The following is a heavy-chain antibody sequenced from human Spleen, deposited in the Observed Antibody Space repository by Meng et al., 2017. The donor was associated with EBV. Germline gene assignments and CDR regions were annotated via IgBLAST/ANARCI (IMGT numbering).Heavy chain of an antibody. V-gene: IGHV4-4*02. J-gene: IGHJ4*02. Sequence: GPVQGSGPGLVKPSGTLALTCAVSGGSISNPHWWSWVRQPPGKGLEWIAEMFHSGSTNYNPSLKSRITISVDKSKNQFSLNLSSVTAADTAVYYCARRARQLVPNSYYYFDYWGQGALVTVSS. CDR3: ARRARQLVPNSYYYFDY. D-gene: IGHD5-18*01. CDR2: MFHSGST. CDR1: GGSISNPHW.